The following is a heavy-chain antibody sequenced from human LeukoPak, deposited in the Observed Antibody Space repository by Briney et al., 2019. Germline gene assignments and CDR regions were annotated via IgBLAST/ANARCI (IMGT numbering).Heavy chain of an antibody. CDR1: RFTFSGYE. V-gene: IGHV3-48*03. CDR3: ARSKDTETDAFDI. Sequence: GGSLRLSCAASRFTFSGYEMNWVRQAPGKGLEWIPYITGSGSTKYYADSLKGRFTISRDNAKKSLYLQMNSLRAEDTAVYYCARSKDTETDAFDIWGQGTMVTVSS. J-gene: IGHJ3*02. CDR2: ITGSGSTK.